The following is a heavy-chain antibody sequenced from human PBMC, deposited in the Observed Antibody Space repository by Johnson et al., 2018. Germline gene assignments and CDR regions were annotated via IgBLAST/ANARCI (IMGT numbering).Heavy chain of an antibody. D-gene: IGHD7-27*01. CDR1: GFTFSSYG. CDR3: AATPGDLAFDI. V-gene: IGHV3-30*03. CDR2: ISYDGSNK. Sequence: QVQLLESGGGVVQPGRSLRLSCAASGFTFSSYGMHWVRQAPGKGLEWVAVISYDGSNKYDSDSVKGRFTISRDNSKNTLYLQMNSRRAEDTAVDYCAATPGDLAFDIWGQGTMVTVSS. J-gene: IGHJ3*02.